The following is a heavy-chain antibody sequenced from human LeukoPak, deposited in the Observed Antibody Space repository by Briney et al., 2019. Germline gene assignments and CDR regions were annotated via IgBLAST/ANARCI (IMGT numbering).Heavy chain of an antibody. D-gene: IGHD3-3*01. CDR1: GGSISSYY. Sequence: SETLSLTCTVSGGSISSYYWSWIRQPPGKGLEWIGYIYYSGSTNYNPSLKSRVTISVDTSKNQFSLKLSSVTAADTAVYYCARDMGYYTPYYFDYWGQGTLVTVTS. CDR2: IYYSGST. V-gene: IGHV4-59*01. CDR3: ARDMGYYTPYYFDY. J-gene: IGHJ4*02.